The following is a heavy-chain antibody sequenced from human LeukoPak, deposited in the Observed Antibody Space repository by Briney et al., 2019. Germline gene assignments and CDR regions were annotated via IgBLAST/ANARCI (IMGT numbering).Heavy chain of an antibody. J-gene: IGHJ4*02. CDR2: INHSETT. D-gene: IGHD3-22*01. CDR3: ARGLTYYYDNSGYYVLDY. Sequence: SETLSLTCAVYGGSFSGFYWSWIRQPPGKGLEWIGEINHSETTNYNPSLKSRVTISVDTSKNQFSLKLNSVTAADTAVYYCARGLTYYYDNSGYYVLDYWGQGTLLTVSS. V-gene: IGHV4-34*01. CDR1: GGSFSGFY.